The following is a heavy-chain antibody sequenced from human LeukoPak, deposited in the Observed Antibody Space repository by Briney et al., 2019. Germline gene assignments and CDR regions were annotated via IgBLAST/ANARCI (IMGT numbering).Heavy chain of an antibody. CDR2: INPSGGST. V-gene: IGHV1-46*01. CDR1: GYTFTSYY. CDR3: ARGEDPPLYGDYETDPAGY. J-gene: IGHJ4*02. D-gene: IGHD4-17*01. Sequence: ASVKVSCKASGYTFTSYYMHWVRQAPGQGLEWMGIINPSGGSTSYAQKFQGRVTMTRDTSTSTVYMELSSLRSDDTAVYYCARGEDPPLYGDYETDPAGYWGQGTLVTVSS.